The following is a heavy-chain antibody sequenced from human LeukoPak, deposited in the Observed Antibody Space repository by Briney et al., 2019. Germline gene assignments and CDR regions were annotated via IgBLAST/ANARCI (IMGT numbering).Heavy chain of an antibody. CDR2: ISSSGSTI. CDR3: ARCRVATISYYYYYMDV. J-gene: IGHJ6*03. D-gene: IGHD5-12*01. CDR1: GFTFSSYE. Sequence: GGSLRLSCAASGFTFSSYEMNWVRQAPGKGLEWVSYISSSGSTIYYADSVKGRFTISRDNAKNSLYLQMNSLRAEDTAVYYCARCRVATISYYYYYMDVWGKGTTVTVSS. V-gene: IGHV3-48*03.